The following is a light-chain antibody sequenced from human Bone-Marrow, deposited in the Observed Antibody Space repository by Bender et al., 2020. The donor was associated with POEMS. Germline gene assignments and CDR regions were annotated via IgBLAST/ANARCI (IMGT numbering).Light chain of an antibody. CDR3: SAWDDSLSGWV. V-gene: IGLV1-36*01. J-gene: IGLJ3*02. CDR2: YDD. Sequence: QSVVTQPPSLSDAARQRVTISCSGSSSNIRHHGVNWFQQLPGDAPKLRIYYDDLLTPGVSDRFSASKSGTSASLAISELQSGDEALYYCSAWDDSLSGWVFGGGTKLTVL. CDR1: SSNIRHHG.